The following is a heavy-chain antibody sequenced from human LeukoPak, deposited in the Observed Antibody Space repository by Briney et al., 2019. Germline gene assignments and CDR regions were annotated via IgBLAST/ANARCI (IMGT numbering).Heavy chain of an antibody. Sequence: HPGGSLRLSCAASGFTFSSYGMHWARQVPGKGLEWVSVISYDESNKYYADSVKGRFTISRDNSKNALYLQMNSLRAEDTAVYYCARAHGDYNFDYWGQGTLVTVSS. CDR1: GFTFSSYG. J-gene: IGHJ4*02. D-gene: IGHD4-17*01. CDR2: ISYDESNK. V-gene: IGHV3-30*03. CDR3: ARAHGDYNFDY.